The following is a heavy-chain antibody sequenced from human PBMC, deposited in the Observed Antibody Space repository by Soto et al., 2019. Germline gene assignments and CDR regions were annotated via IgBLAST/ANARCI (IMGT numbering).Heavy chain of an antibody. CDR2: INPNSGGT. Sequence: QVQLVQSGAEVKKPGASVKVSCKASGYTFTGYYMHWVRQATGQGLEWMGWINPNSGGTNYAQKFQGRVTMTRDTSISTAYMAVSRLRSDDTAVYYCARVPRPGIAAAGLDYWGQGTLVTVS. CDR3: ARVPRPGIAAAGLDY. CDR1: GYTFTGYY. D-gene: IGHD6-13*01. V-gene: IGHV1-2*02. J-gene: IGHJ4*02.